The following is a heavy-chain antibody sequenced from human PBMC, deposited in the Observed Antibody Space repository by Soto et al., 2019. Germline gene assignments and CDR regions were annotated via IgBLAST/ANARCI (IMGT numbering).Heavy chain of an antibody. V-gene: IGHV3-23*01. CDR1: GFTFSNYP. CDR2: IRASGGNT. Sequence: EVQVLESGGGLVQPGGSLRLSCAASGFTFSNYPMTWVRQAPGKGLEWVSTIRASGGNTYYAGSVKGRFTISRDNSKNTLFLQMNSLGAEDTAVYYCTNYAFNGTPNPGAFEYWGQGTPVPVSS. J-gene: IGHJ4*02. CDR3: TNYAFNGTPNPGAFEY. D-gene: IGHD3-3*01.